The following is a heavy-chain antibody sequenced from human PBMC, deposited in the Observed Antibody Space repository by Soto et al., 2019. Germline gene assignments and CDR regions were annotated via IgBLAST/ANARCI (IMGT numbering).Heavy chain of an antibody. CDR3: AGVHDSRLTNSGLRGYYYYGMDV. J-gene: IGHJ6*02. CDR2: IWYDGTNR. V-gene: IGHV3-33*01. CDR1: GFTFNNYG. Sequence: QVQLVESGGGVVQPGRSLRLSCGASGFTFNNYGMHWVRQAPGKGLEWVAVIWYDGTNRYYGDFVKGRFTISRDNSKNTLYLQMNSLRAEDTAVYYCAGVHDSRLTNSGLRGYYYYGMDVWGQGTTVTVSS. D-gene: IGHD3-10*01.